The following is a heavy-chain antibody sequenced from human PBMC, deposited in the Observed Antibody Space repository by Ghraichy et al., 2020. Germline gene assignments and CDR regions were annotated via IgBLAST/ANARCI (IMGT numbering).Heavy chain of an antibody. CDR2: ISYDGSNK. CDR3: AKERDTSGYYSFRGDFYGMDA. Sequence: LSLTCAASGFTFSKYGIHWVRQAPGKGLEWVAVISYDGSNKYYADSVKGRLTISRDNSKNTLYLQVNSLRAEDTAVYYCAKERDTSGYYSFRGDFYGMDAWGQGTTVTVSS. V-gene: IGHV3-30*18. CDR1: GFTFSKYG. D-gene: IGHD3-22*01. J-gene: IGHJ6*02.